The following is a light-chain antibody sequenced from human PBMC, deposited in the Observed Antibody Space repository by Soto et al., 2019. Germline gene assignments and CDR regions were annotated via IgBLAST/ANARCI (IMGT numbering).Light chain of an antibody. CDR2: DAS. V-gene: IGKV1-5*01. CDR1: QSISSW. Sequence: DIQMAQSPSTLSASVGDRVTITCRASQSISSWLAWYQQKPGKAPKLLIYDASSLESGVPSRFSGSGSGTEFTLTISSLQPDDFETYYFQQYNSYSWNFGRGSKVDIX. J-gene: IGKJ4*01. CDR3: QQYNSYSWN.